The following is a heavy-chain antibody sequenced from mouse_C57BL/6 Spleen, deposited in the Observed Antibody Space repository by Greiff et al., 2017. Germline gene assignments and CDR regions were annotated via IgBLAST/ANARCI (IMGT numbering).Heavy chain of an antibody. CDR1: GYSFTSGYF. CDR2: ISDDGST. V-gene: IGHV3-6*01. D-gene: IGHD2-1*01. J-gene: IGHJ2*01. CDR3: ARGWGRNYYYFDY. Sequence: EVQLQESGPGLVKPSQSLSLTCSVSGYSFTSGYFCNWIRQLPGNILEWMGYISDDGSTNYNAPLKNRISITRDTSTNQFFMKLNSVTTEDTAAYYCARGWGRNYYYFDYWGQGTTLTVSS.